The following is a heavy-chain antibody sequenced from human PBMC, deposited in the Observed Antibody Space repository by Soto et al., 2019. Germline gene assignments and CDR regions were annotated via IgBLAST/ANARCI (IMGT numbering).Heavy chain of an antibody. J-gene: IGHJ3*02. CDR1: GSTFSTYW. V-gene: IGHV3-74*01. CDR3: ASAVAGTRNAFDI. CDR2: IHSDGIIT. Sequence: GSLRLSCAASGSTFSTYWMHWVRQAPGKGLVWVSRIHSDGIITNYADSVKGRFTISRDNAKNTLFLQMSSLRAEDTAVYYCASAVAGTRNAFDIWGQGTMVTVSS. D-gene: IGHD6-19*01.